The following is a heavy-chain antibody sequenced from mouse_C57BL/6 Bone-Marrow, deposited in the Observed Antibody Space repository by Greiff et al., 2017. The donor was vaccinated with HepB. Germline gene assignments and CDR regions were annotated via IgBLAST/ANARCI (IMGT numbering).Heavy chain of an antibody. J-gene: IGHJ1*03. CDR3: AREGYGSSYGYFDV. Sequence: VQLQQSGPELVKPGASVKISCKASGYAFSSSWMNWVKQRPGKGLEWIGRIYPGDGDTNYNGKFKGKATLTADKSSSTAYMQLSSLTSEDSAVYFCAREGYGSSYGYFDVWGTGTTVTVSS. CDR1: GYAFSSSW. V-gene: IGHV1-82*01. CDR2: IYPGDGDT. D-gene: IGHD1-1*01.